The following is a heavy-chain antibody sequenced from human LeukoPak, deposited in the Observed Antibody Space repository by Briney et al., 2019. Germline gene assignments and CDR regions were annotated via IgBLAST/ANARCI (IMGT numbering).Heavy chain of an antibody. CDR1: GYTFTNLG. Sequence: ASVKVSRKASGYTFTNLGISWVRQAPGQGLEWMGWSSAYNGNTNYAQKVQGRVSMTTDTSTNTAYMELSSLRSHGTAVYYCACLPQGWELNYSYSYMDVWGKGTTVTISS. CDR3: ACLPQGWELNYSYSYMDV. J-gene: IGHJ6*03. D-gene: IGHD4-23*01. V-gene: IGHV1-18*01. CDR2: SSAYNGNT.